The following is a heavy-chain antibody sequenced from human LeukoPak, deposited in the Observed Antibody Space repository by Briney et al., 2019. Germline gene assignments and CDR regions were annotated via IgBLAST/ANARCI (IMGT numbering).Heavy chain of an antibody. D-gene: IGHD1-26*01. Sequence: SETLSLTCTVSGGSISSGGYYWSWIRQHPGKGLEWIGYIYYSGSTYYNPSLKSRVTISVDTSKNQFSLKLSSVTAADTAVYYYARAAGASDAFDIWGQGTMVTVSS. CDR3: ARAAGASDAFDI. J-gene: IGHJ3*02. V-gene: IGHV4-31*03. CDR1: GGSISSGGYY. CDR2: IYYSGST.